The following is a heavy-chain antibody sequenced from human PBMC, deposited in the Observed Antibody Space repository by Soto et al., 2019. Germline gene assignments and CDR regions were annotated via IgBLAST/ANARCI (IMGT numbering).Heavy chain of an antibody. D-gene: IGHD3-10*01. Sequence: QVQLQESGPGLVKPSGTLSLTCAVSGGSISSSNWWSWVRQPPGKGLEWIGEIYHSGSTNYNPSLKSRVTISVDKSKNQFSRKLSSGTAADTAVYHCARAPKNYLEGDYFDYWGQGTLVTVSS. J-gene: IGHJ4*02. CDR2: IYHSGST. CDR1: GGSISSSNW. CDR3: ARAPKNYLEGDYFDY. V-gene: IGHV4-4*02.